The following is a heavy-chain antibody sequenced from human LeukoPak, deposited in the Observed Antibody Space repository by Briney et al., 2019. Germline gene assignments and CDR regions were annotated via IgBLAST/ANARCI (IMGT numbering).Heavy chain of an antibody. CDR2: IIPIFGTT. V-gene: IGHV1-69*13. CDR1: GGTXINYA. D-gene: IGHD1-26*01. Sequence: ASVKVSCKASGGTXINYAFSWVRQAPGQGLEWMGGIIPIFGTTNYAQKFQGRVTITADESTSAAYMELSSRRSEDTAVYFCARGVRNSGSYYVDYWGQGTLVTVSS. J-gene: IGHJ4*02. CDR3: ARGVRNSGSYYVDY.